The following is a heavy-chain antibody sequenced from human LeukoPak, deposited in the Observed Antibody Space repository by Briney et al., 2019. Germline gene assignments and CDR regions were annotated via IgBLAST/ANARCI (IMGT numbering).Heavy chain of an antibody. V-gene: IGHV3-11*03. CDR1: GFTFSDYY. D-gene: IGHD2-21*02. J-gene: IGHJ4*02. CDR2: ISPSSSYT. CDR3: AKFSPMTASHYFDF. Sequence: GGSLRLSCAASGFTFSDYYMSWIRQAPGKGLEWVSYISPSSSYTDYADSVKGRFTVSRDNAKNSLYLQMNSLRAEDTAVYSCAKFSPMTASHYFDFWGQGTLVTVSS.